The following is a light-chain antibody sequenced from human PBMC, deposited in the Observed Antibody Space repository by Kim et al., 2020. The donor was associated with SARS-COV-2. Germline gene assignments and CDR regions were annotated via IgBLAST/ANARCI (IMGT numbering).Light chain of an antibody. Sequence: DIQMTQSPTSLSASVGDRVTITCRASQGIGNYLAWYQQKPGKIPKLLIYAASTLQSGVPSRFSGSGSGTDFTLTISSLQPEDVATYYCQTYNNAPRTFGQGTKVDIK. CDR1: QGIGNY. J-gene: IGKJ1*01. V-gene: IGKV1-27*01. CDR3: QTYNNAPRT. CDR2: AAS.